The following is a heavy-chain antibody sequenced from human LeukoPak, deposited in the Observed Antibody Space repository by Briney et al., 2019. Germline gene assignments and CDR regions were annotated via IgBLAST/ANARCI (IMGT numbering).Heavy chain of an antibody. CDR1: GFTFSSYS. CDR3: ARNSGGYYGSGSYYYFDY. D-gene: IGHD3-10*01. V-gene: IGHV3-21*01. J-gene: IGHJ4*02. Sequence: PGGSLRLSCAASGFTFSSYSMNWVRQAPGKGLEWVSSISSSSSYIYYADSVKGRFTISRDNAKNSLYLQMNSLRAEDTAVYYCARNSGGYYGSGSYYYFDYWGQGTLVTVSS. CDR2: ISSSSSYI.